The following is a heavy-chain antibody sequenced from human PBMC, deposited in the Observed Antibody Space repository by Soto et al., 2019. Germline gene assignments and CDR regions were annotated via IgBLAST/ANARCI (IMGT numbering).Heavy chain of an antibody. Sequence: PVESLKISCKGSGYSFTSYWIGWVRQMPGKGLEWMGIIYPGDSDTRYSPSFQGQVTISADKSISTAYLQWSSLKASDTAIYYCTRHDAYNWNLIDYWGQGTLVTLSS. V-gene: IGHV5-51*01. J-gene: IGHJ4*02. CDR1: GYSFTSYW. CDR2: IYPGDSDT. CDR3: TRHDAYNWNLIDY. D-gene: IGHD1-7*01.